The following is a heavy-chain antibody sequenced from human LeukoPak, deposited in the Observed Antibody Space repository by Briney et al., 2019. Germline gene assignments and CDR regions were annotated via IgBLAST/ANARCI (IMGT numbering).Heavy chain of an antibody. V-gene: IGHV1-2*02. CDR2: IKPNSGGT. CDR1: GYTFTGYY. D-gene: IGHD3-10*01. J-gene: IGHJ4*02. CDR3: AREMVRGVITDNFDY. Sequence: ASVKVSCKASGYTFTGYYIHWVRQAPGQGLEWMGWIKPNSGGTNYGQKFQGRVTMTRDTSISTAYLELGRLRSDDTAVYYCAREMVRGVITDNFDYWGQGTLVTVSS.